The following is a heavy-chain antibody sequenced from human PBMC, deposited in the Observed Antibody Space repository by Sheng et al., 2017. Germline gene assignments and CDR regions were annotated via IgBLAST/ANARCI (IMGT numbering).Heavy chain of an antibody. Sequence: QVQLVQSGAEVKKPGSSVKVSCKASGGTFSSYTISWVRQAPGQGLEWMGRIIPILGIANYAQKFQGRVTITADKSTSTAYMELSSLRSEDTAVYYCARGLGLQQLQSGGWFDPWGQGTLVTVSS. V-gene: IGHV1-69*02. CDR1: GGTFSSYT. J-gene: IGHJ5*02. CDR2: IIPILGIA. D-gene: IGHD4-4*01. CDR3: ARGLGLQQLQSGGWFDP.